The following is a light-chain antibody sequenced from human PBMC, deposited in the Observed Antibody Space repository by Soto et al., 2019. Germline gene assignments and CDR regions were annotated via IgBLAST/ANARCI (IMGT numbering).Light chain of an antibody. CDR2: AAS. Sequence: DIQMTQSPSSVSASVGHRYTISCRSSDHISTWLACYQQKTGKATKILIYAASSLQSGVPSRFSGSGSGTDFTLTISSLQPADFATYYCQHADSFPLITFGQGTRLEI. V-gene: IGKV1-12*01. J-gene: IGKJ5*01. CDR3: QHADSFPLIT. CDR1: DHISTW.